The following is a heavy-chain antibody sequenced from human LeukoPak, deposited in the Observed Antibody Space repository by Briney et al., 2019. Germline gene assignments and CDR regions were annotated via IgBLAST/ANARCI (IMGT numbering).Heavy chain of an antibody. D-gene: IGHD2-2*01. CDR2: MNPNSANT. CDR3: ARGGTRYCASTSCSDYYYYSVDV. V-gene: IGHV1-8*01. Sequence: GASVKVSCKASGYTFSNYDINWVRQAYGQGLEWMGWMNPNSANTGYAQKFQGRVTMTTNTSINTAYMELSSLRSEDTALYYCARGGTRYCASTSCSDYYYYSVDVWGQGTTVTVSS. J-gene: IGHJ6*02. CDR1: GYTFSNYD.